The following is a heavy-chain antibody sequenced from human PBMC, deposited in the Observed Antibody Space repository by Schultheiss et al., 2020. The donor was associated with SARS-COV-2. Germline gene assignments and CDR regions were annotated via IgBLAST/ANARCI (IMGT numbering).Heavy chain of an antibody. V-gene: IGHV3-23*01. Sequence: GGSLRLSCAASGFTFSSYAMSWVRQAPGKGLEWVSAISGSGGSTYYADSVKGRFTISRDNAKKSVFLQMNSLRAEDTAVYYCARVGSVAYGGMDVWGQGTTVTVSS. D-gene: IGHD5/OR15-5a*01. J-gene: IGHJ6*02. CDR3: ARVGSVAYGGMDV. CDR2: ISGSGGST. CDR1: GFTFSSYA.